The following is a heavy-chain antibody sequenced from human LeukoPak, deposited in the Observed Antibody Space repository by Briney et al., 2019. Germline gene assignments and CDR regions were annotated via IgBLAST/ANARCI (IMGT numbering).Heavy chain of an antibody. CDR3: ARAGGQQLVRGAFDY. CDR1: GFTVSSNY. Sequence: GGFLRLSCAASGFTVSSNYMSWVRQAPGKGLEWVSVIYSGGSTYYADSVKGRFTISRDNSKNTLYLQMNSLRAEDTAVYYCARAGGQQLVRGAFDYWGQGTLVTVSS. J-gene: IGHJ4*02. V-gene: IGHV3-53*01. CDR2: IYSGGST. D-gene: IGHD6-13*01.